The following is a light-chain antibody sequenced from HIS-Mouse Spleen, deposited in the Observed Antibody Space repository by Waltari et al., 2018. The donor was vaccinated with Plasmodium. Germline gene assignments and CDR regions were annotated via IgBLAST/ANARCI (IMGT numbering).Light chain of an antibody. CDR2: GAS. V-gene: IGKV3-15*01. J-gene: IGKJ3*01. CDR3: QQYNNWSFT. Sequence: EIVMTQSTATLSVSPGERGTLSCRASPSVNSNLAWYQQKPGQAPRLLIHGASTRATGIPARFSGSGSGTEFTLTISSLQSEDFAVYYCQQYNNWSFTFGPGTKVDIK. CDR1: PSVNSN.